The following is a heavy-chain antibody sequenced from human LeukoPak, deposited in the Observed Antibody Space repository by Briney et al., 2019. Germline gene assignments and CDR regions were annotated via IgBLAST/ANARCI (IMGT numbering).Heavy chain of an antibody. CDR1: GYTFTSYY. Sequence: ASVKVSCKASGYTFTSYYMHWVRQAPGQGLEWMGIINPSGGSTSYAQKFQGRVTMTRDTSTSTVYMELSSLRSEDTAVYCCARKGRRNAFDIWGQGTMVTVSS. J-gene: IGHJ3*02. CDR2: INPSGGST. V-gene: IGHV1-46*01. CDR3: ARKGRRNAFDI.